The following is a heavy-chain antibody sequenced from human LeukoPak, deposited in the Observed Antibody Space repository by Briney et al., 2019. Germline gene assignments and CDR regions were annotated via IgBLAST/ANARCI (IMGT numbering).Heavy chain of an antibody. CDR3: ARDAYAGSGYYTFYVGYFDL. J-gene: IGHJ2*01. V-gene: IGHV1-2*02. Sequence: ASVKVSCKASGYTFTGYYIHWVRQAPGQGLEWMGWINPNSGGTNYAQKFQGRVSMTSDTCISTGNLELRRLSSDDTALYYCARDAYAGSGYYTFYVGYFDLWGRGTLVTVSS. CDR1: GYTFTGYY. D-gene: IGHD3-22*01. CDR2: INPNSGGT.